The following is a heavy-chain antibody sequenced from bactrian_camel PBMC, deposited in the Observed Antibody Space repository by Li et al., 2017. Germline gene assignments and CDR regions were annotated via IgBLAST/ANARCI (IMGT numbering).Heavy chain of an antibody. J-gene: IGHJ4*01. Sequence: HVQLVESGGGLVQDGGSLRLSCTVSGDTVSRFGIMGCFRQTPGKEREGVAFISRMSHIPYYADSVKDRFAISRDNAKNTIDLEMNNLKPEDTGMYYCAANPIGTLCPKLSPSDYAYWGQGTQVTVS. CDR1: GDTVSRFG. D-gene: IGHD3*01. CDR3: AANPIGTLCPKLSPSDYAY. V-gene: IGHV3S68*01. CDR2: ISRMSHIP.